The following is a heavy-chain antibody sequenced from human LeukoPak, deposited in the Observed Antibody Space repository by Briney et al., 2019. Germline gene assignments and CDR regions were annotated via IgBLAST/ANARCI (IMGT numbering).Heavy chain of an antibody. CDR2: INGSGGGT. CDR1: GFTFSNYA. J-gene: IGHJ4*02. CDR3: AKARYNSSWYGSDY. V-gene: IGHV3-23*01. D-gene: IGHD6-13*01. Sequence: PGGSLRLSCAASGFTFSNYAMSWVRQAPGGGLEWVSGINGSGGGTYYADSVKGRFTTSRDNSKNTLYLQMNSLRVEDTAVYFCAKARYNSSWYGSDYWGQGTLVIVSA.